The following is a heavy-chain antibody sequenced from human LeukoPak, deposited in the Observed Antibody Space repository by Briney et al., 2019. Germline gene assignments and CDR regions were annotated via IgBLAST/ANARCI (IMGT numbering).Heavy chain of an antibody. V-gene: IGHV4-30-2*01. CDR3: ARGGIAVDY. Sequence: SQTLSLTCAVSGGSISSGGYSWSWIRQPPGKGLEWIGYIYHSGSTYYNPSLKSRVTISVDRSKNQSSLKLSSVTAADTAVYYCARGGIAVDYWGQGTLVTVSS. CDR2: IYHSGST. J-gene: IGHJ4*02. CDR1: GGSISSGGYS. D-gene: IGHD6-13*01.